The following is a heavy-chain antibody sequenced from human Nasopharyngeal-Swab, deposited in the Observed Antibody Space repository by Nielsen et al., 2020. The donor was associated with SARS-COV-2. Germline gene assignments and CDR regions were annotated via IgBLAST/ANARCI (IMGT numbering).Heavy chain of an antibody. CDR1: GGSINSYY. V-gene: IGHV4-59*13. D-gene: IGHD3-16*01. J-gene: IGHJ3*02. CDR2: IYYSGST. Sequence: SETLSLTCTVSGGSINSYYWSWIRQPPGKGLEWIGYIYYSGSTNYNPSLKSRVTISVDTSKNQFSLKLSSATAADTAVYYCARSPTYYDYVWGTPPSAFDIWGQGTMVTVSS. CDR3: ARSPTYYDYVWGTPPSAFDI.